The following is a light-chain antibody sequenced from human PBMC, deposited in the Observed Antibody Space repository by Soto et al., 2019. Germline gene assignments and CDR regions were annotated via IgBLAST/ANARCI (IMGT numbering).Light chain of an antibody. Sequence: QSALTQPASVSGSPGQSITIPCTGTSSDVGGYNYVSWYQQHPGKAPKLMIYEVNNRPSGVSNRFSGSKSGNTASLTISGLQAEDEADYYCSSYASSSTHVVFGGGTKLTVL. CDR1: SSDVGGYNY. CDR2: EVN. J-gene: IGLJ2*01. CDR3: SSYASSSTHVV. V-gene: IGLV2-14*01.